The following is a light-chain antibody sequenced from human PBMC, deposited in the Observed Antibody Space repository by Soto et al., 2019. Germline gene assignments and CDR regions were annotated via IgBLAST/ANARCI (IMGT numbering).Light chain of an antibody. J-gene: IGKJ4*01. V-gene: IGKV1-39*01. CDR3: QQCYSTPLS. CDR1: QSINTY. Sequence: DIQMTQSPSSLSASVGDRVTITCRASQSINTYLNWYQQTPGKAPKLLIYGTSTLKSGVPSRFSGSGSGTDFTLTISSLQPEDFATDYCQQCYSTPLSFGGGTKVEIK. CDR2: GTS.